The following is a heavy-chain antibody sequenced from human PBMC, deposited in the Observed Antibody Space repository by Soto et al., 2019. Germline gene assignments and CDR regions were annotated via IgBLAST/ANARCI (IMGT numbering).Heavy chain of an antibody. CDR2: INESGST. CDR1: GQSFSGHS. CDR3: ARGSGIVALPGELEDVNYDY. Sequence: QVQLQQWGAGLVKPSETLSLSCAVYGQSFSGHSWAWIRQPPGKGLEWIGEINESGSTYYNPSLKSRVTISTDTSKNQFSLKLSYVSAADTAAYFCARGSGIVALPGELEDVNYDYWGQGTLVNFSS. V-gene: IGHV4-34*01. J-gene: IGHJ4*02. D-gene: IGHD1-1*01.